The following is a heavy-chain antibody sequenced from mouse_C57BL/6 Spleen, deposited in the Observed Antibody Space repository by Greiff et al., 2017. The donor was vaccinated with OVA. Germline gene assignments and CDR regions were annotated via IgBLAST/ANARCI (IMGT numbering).Heavy chain of an antibody. CDR2: IYPRSGNT. D-gene: IGHD1-1*01. CDR1: GYTFTSYG. CDR3: ASITTVVAPDY. Sequence: VQGVESGAELARPGASVKLSYKASGYTFTSYGISWVKQRTGQGLEWIGEIYPRSGNTYYNEKFKGKATLTADKSSSTAYMELRSLTSEDSAVYFCASITTVVAPDYWGQGTTLTVSS. V-gene: IGHV1-81*01. J-gene: IGHJ2*01.